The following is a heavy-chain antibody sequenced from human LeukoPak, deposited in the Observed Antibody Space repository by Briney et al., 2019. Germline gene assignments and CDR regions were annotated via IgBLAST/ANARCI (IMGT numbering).Heavy chain of an antibody. V-gene: IGHV3-30*03. Sequence: PGGSLRLSCAASGFTFNNAWMSWVRQAPGKGLEWVAVISYDGSNEYYVDSVKGRFTISRDNSKNILYLQMNSLTAEDTAVYYCARDSLKNGYNYDYCDYWGQGTLVTVSS. CDR3: ARDSLKNGYNYDYCDY. D-gene: IGHD5-24*01. CDR2: ISYDGSNE. CDR1: GFTFNNAW. J-gene: IGHJ4*02.